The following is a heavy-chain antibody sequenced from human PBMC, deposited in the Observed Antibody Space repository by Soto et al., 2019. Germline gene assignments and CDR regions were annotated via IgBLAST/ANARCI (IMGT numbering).Heavy chain of an antibody. CDR3: AKVGYCSSTSCSHRFDY. V-gene: IGHV3-30*18. CDR2: ISYDGSNK. D-gene: IGHD2-2*01. Sequence: PGGSLRLSCAASGFTFSSYGMHWVRQAPGKGLEWVAVISYDGSNKYYADSVKGRFTISRDNSKNTLYLQMNSLRAEDTAVYYCAKVGYCSSTSCSHRFDYWGQGTLVTVSS. J-gene: IGHJ4*02. CDR1: GFTFSSYG.